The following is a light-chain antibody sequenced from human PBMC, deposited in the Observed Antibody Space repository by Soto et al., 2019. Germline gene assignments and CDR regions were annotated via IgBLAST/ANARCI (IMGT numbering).Light chain of an antibody. CDR2: GAS. CDR1: RTLNTY. CDR3: QQTYSDIS. V-gene: IGKV1-39*01. J-gene: IGKJ4*01. Sequence: DLQLTQSPSPLSGSVGDTITITCRASRTLNTYLNWFQQKPGETPRRRIYGASTSHDGVPSRFSGSGSGADFTLTISGLKPEDFASYHCQQTYSDISFGGGTKVDIK.